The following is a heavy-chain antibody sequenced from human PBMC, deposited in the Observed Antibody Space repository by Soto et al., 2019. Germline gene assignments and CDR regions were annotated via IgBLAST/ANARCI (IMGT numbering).Heavy chain of an antibody. CDR3: AREAAAEGWFEP. Sequence: SETLSLTCTVSGGSISSYYWSWIRQPPGKGLEWIGYIYYSGSTNYNPSLKSRVTISVDTSKNQFSLKLSSVTAADTAVYYCAREAAAEGWFEPWGQGTRVTVSS. CDR1: GGSISSYY. V-gene: IGHV4-59*01. CDR2: IYYSGST. J-gene: IGHJ5*02. D-gene: IGHD6-13*01.